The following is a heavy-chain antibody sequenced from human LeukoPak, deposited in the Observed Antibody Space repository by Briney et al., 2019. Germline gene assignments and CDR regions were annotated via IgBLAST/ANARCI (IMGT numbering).Heavy chain of an antibody. J-gene: IGHJ4*02. CDR2: INPSGGSK. D-gene: IGHD1-1*01. CDR3: ARATGTAVGPFDY. CDR1: GYTFTSYY. V-gene: IGHV1-46*01. Sequence: ASVKVSCKASGYTFTSYYMHWVRQAPGQGLEWMGIINPSGGSKSYAQKFQGRVTMTRDTSTSTVYMELSSLRSEVTAVYYCARATGTAVGPFDYWGQGTLVTVSS.